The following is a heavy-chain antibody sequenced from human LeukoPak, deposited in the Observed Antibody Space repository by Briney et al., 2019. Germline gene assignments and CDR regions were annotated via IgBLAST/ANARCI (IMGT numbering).Heavy chain of an antibody. Sequence: KTSETPSLTCTVSGGSVSSSYWTWIRQPPGKGLEWIAYLSYSGSTNHNPSLKGRLTLSLDTSKNQFSLKLSSVTAADTAVYYCAKGGSETYLFDYWGQGTLVAVSS. CDR1: GGSVSSSY. V-gene: IGHV4-59*02. CDR3: AKGGSETYLFDY. D-gene: IGHD3-10*01. CDR2: LSYSGST. J-gene: IGHJ4*02.